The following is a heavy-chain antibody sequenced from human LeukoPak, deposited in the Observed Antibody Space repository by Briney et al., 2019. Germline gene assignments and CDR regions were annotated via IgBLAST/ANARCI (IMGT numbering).Heavy chain of an antibody. CDR2: IYTSGST. Sequence: SETLSLTCTVSGGSISSYYWSWIRQTAGKGLEWIGRIYTSGSTNYNPSLKSRVTMSVDTSKNQFSLKLSSVTAADTAVYYCARVHHRSVIDFDYWGQGTLVTVSS. CDR3: ARVHHRSVIDFDY. D-gene: IGHD2-15*01. CDR1: GGSISSYY. J-gene: IGHJ4*02. V-gene: IGHV4-4*07.